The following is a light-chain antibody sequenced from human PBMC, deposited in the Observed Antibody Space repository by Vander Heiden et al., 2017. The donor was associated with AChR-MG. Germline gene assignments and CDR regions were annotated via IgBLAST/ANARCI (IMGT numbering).Light chain of an antibody. CDR1: QSINTW. J-gene: IGKJ1*01. CDR2: DAS. V-gene: IGKV1-5*01. Sequence: DVQMTKSPSTLSASVGDRVIITCRASQSINTWLAWYQQKPGEAPKLLIYDASSLERGVPSRFSGSGSGTEFTLTINSLQPDDFATYYCQHHKNYPPWAFGQGTKVEIK. CDR3: QHHKNYPPWA.